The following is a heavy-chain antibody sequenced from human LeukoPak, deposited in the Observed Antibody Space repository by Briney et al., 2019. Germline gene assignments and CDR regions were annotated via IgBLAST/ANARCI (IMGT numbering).Heavy chain of an antibody. CDR3: ARHLSHSTYPLDY. CDR1: GGSFSGYY. CDR2: VRYTGIT. V-gene: IGHV4-59*08. Sequence: PSETLSLTCAVYGGSFSGYYWSWIRQIPGKGLEWIAYVRYTGITNYNPSLKSRATISVDPSQNQVSLRLSYITAADTAIYYCARHLSHSTYPLDYWGQGTLVTVSS. D-gene: IGHD3-16*02. J-gene: IGHJ4*02.